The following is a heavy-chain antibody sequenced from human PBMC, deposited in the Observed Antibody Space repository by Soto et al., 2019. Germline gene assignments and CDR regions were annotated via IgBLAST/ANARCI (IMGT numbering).Heavy chain of an antibody. J-gene: IGHJ4*02. Sequence: SETLSLTCTVSGGSISSGDYYWSWIRQPPGKGLEWIGYIYYSGSTYYNPSLKSRVTISVDTSKNQFSLKLSSVTAADTAVYYCARLRPYYDSSGYIFDYWGQGTLVTVSS. CDR1: GGSISSGDYY. D-gene: IGHD3-22*01. CDR3: ARLRPYYDSSGYIFDY. V-gene: IGHV4-30-4*01. CDR2: IYYSGST.